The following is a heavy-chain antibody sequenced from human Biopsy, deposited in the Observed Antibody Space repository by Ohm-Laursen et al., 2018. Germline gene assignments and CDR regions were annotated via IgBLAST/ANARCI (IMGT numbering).Heavy chain of an antibody. D-gene: IGHD2-15*01. CDR1: GFTFSDHH. Sequence: SLRLSCAASGFTFSDHHMAWVRQAPGKGLEWLSYISSSGATIKYADSVKGRFTISRDNAKNSLYLRMNSLRAKDTAVYFCARARDDFVVVPAAFFDFWGQGTLVTVSS. J-gene: IGHJ4*02. V-gene: IGHV3-11*01. CDR3: ARARDDFVVVPAAFFDF. CDR2: ISSSGATI.